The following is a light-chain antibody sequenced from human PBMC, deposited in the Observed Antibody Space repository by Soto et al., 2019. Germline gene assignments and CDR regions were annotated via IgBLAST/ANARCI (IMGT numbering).Light chain of an antibody. CDR2: TDN. CDR1: SSNIGSNP. CDR3: ATWDDSLSGPV. V-gene: IGLV1-44*01. Sequence: QSVLTQPPSASGAPGQRVTISCSGSSSNIGSNPVNWYQQLPGTAPKLLIYTDNERPSGVPDRFSGSKSGTSASLAIGGLQCEDESDYYCATWDDSLSGPVFGRGTKLTVL. J-gene: IGLJ2*01.